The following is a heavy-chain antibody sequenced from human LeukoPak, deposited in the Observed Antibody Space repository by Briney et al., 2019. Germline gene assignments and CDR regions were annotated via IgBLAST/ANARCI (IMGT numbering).Heavy chain of an antibody. CDR2: INPNSGGT. CDR1: GYTFTGYY. V-gene: IGHV1-2*02. D-gene: IGHD3-3*01. CDR3: ARDRGYDFWSGYYGFYFVY. Sequence: ASVKVSCKASGYTFTGYYMHWVRQAPGQALEWMGWINPNSGGTNYAQKFQGRVTMTRDTSISTAYMELSRLRSDDTAVYYCARDRGYDFWSGYYGFYFVYWGQGTLVTVSS. J-gene: IGHJ4*02.